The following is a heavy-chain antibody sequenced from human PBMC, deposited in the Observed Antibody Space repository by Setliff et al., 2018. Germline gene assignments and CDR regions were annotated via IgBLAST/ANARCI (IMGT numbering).Heavy chain of an antibody. CDR2: INHSGST. CDR1: GGSLSGYY. V-gene: IGHV4-34*01. Sequence: SETLSLTCAVYGGSLSGYYWSWIRQPPGKGLEWIGEINHSGSTNYNPSLKSRVTISVDTSKNQFSLKLSSVTAADTAVYYCARVPNFWSGYLDYWGQGTLVTVSS. J-gene: IGHJ4*02. D-gene: IGHD3-3*01. CDR3: ARVPNFWSGYLDY.